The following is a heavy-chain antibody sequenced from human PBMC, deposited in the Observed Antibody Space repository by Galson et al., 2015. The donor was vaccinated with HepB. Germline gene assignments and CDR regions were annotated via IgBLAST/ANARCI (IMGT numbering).Heavy chain of an antibody. CDR2: ISSSNTNT. CDR1: GFTFRDYY. J-gene: IGHJ4*02. V-gene: IGHV3-11*06. D-gene: IGHD4-17*01. Sequence: SLRLSCAASGFTFRDYYMSWIRQAPGKGLEWVSYISSSNTNTNHADSVKGRFTISRDNAKNSLYLQMNSLRAEDTAVYYCAREGYGDYYFDYWGQGTLVTVSS. CDR3: AREGYGDYYFDY.